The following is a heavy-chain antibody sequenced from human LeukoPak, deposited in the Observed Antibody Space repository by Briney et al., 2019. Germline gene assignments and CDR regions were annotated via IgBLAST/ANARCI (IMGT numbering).Heavy chain of an antibody. CDR3: ARHMDPDFGDKKLFDY. J-gene: IGHJ4*02. Sequence: GGSLKLSCAASGFTLSDSAMHWVRQTSDKGLGWVGRIRSKTNSYATEYAASVKGRFTISRDDSKNTIYLQMNSLKTEDTAVYYCARHMDPDFGDKKLFDYWGLGTQVTVSS. CDR2: IRSKTNSYAT. V-gene: IGHV3-73*01. D-gene: IGHD4-23*01. CDR1: GFTLSDSA.